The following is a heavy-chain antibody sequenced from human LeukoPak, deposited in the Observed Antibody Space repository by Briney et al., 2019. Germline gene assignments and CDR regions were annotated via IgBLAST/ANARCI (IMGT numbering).Heavy chain of an antibody. Sequence: GGSLRLSCAASGFTFSSYAMSWVRQAPGKGLEWVSAISGSGGSTYYADSVKGRFTISRDNSKNTLYLQMNSLRAEDTAVYYCAKDRVCDFWSGYRDYYYGMDVWGQGTTVTVSS. CDR1: GFTFSSYA. CDR2: ISGSGGST. V-gene: IGHV3-23*01. D-gene: IGHD3-3*01. J-gene: IGHJ6*02. CDR3: AKDRVCDFWSGYRDYYYGMDV.